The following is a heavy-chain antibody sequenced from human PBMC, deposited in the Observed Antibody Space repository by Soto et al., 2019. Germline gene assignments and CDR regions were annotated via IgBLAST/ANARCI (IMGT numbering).Heavy chain of an antibody. Sequence: PXGCLRFSCAASCFILGNFGMSWVRQAPGKGLEWISSISVSGFKKYYADSVKGRFTISRDNSKSTVYLELNNLSAEDTAVYHCAKNQGVELVPLATVEWFDTWGPGSVVTVFS. D-gene: IGHD1-1*01. CDR3: AKNQGVELVPLATVEWFDT. V-gene: IGHV3-23*01. CDR1: CFILGNFG. CDR2: ISVSGFKK. J-gene: IGHJ5*02.